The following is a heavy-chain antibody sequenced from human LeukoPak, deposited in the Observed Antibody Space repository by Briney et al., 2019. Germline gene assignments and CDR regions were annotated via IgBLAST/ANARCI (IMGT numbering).Heavy chain of an antibody. J-gene: IGHJ5*02. CDR2: IRGSGET. V-gene: IGHV3-66*03. CDR3: ARDRAATQDWVEFDP. D-gene: IGHD3/OR15-3a*01. Sequence: GGSLRLYGAVSGFSVKNYYMNWVRQAPGKGLEWVSLIRGSGETFYADSVKGRFTISRDDSKNTVYLQMNRLRVEDTAVYSCARDRAATQDWVEFDPWGQGTLVTVAS. CDR1: GFSVKNYY.